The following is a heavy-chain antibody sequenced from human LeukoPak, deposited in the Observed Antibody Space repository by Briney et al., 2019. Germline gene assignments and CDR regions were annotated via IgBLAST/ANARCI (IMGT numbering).Heavy chain of an antibody. J-gene: IGHJ4*02. CDR2: IYYSGST. CDR3: ATYYYDSSGYYYFDY. Sequence: PSETLSLTCTVSGGSISSYYWSWIRQPPGKGLEWIGYIYYSGSTNYNPSLKSRVTISVDTSKNQFSLKLSSVTAADTAVYSCATYYYDSSGYYYFDYWGQGTLVTVSS. D-gene: IGHD3-22*01. CDR1: GGSISSYY. V-gene: IGHV4-59*01.